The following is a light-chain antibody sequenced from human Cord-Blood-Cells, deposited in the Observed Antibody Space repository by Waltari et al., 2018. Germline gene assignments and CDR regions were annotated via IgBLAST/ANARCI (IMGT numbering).Light chain of an antibody. Sequence: DIQMTHSPSSLSASVGDRDTITCRASQSISSYLNWYQQKPGKAPKLLIYAASSLQSGVPSRFSGSGSVTDFTLTISSLQPEDFATYYCQQSYSTPYTFGQGTKLEIK. J-gene: IGKJ2*01. CDR1: QSISSY. CDR3: QQSYSTPYT. V-gene: IGKV1-39*01. CDR2: AAS.